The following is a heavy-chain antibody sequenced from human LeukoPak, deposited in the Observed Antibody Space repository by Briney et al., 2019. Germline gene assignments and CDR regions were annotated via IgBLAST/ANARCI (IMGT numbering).Heavy chain of an antibody. J-gene: IGHJ4*02. Sequence: GGSLRLSCAASGFTFSNAWMSWVRQAPGKGLEWVGRIESKTHGGTTDYAAPVKGRFTISRDDSKNTLYLQMNSLKTEDTAVFYCTTVGVQQQLVRWGQGTLVTVSS. CDR3: TTVGVQQQLVR. CDR2: IESKTHGGTT. CDR1: GFTFSNAW. D-gene: IGHD6-13*01. V-gene: IGHV3-15*04.